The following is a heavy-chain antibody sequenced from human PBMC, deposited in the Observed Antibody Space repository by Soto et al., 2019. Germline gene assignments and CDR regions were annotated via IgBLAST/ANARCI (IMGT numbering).Heavy chain of an antibody. V-gene: IGHV5-51*01. CDR2: IYPGDSDT. J-gene: IGHJ4*01. CDR1: GYRFTNYS. Sequence: GESLKISCKRSGYRFTNYSIDWVRQLPGKGLEWMGLIYPGDSDTRYSPSFQGQVTISADKSISTAYLQWSSLKASDTAMYHCARLTNIFDFDYWGHGTLVAVSS. CDR3: ARLTNIFDFDY. D-gene: IGHD2-21*01.